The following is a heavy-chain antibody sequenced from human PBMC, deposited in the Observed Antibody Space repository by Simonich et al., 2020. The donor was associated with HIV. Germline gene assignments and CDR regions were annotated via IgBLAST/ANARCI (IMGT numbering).Heavy chain of an antibody. J-gene: IGHJ1*01. Sequence: QVQLQQWGAGLLKPSETLSLTCAVYGGSFSGYYWSWIRQLPGKGLEWIGEINNSGSTNYNPSPKSRVTISVDTSKNQFSLKLSSVTAADTAVYYCARLTAGGLGEYFQHWGQGTLVTVSS. CDR2: INNSGST. CDR1: GGSFSGYY. D-gene: IGHD6-13*01. CDR3: ARLTAGGLGEYFQH. V-gene: IGHV4-34*01.